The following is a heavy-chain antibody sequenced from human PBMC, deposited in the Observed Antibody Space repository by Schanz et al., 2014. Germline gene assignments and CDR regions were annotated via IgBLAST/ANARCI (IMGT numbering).Heavy chain of an antibody. J-gene: IGHJ4*02. V-gene: IGHV3-7*01. CDR3: AATTILAD. CDR1: GFTFSAYW. Sequence: EARLVESGGGLVEPGGSLRLSCSGSGFTFSAYWMAWVRQAPGKGLEWVAAINQAASVQYYVDSVKGRFTISRDDAKSSLYLQMNSLRDEDTAVYYCAATTILADWGQGTLVAVSS. D-gene: IGHD3-3*01. CDR2: INQAASVQ.